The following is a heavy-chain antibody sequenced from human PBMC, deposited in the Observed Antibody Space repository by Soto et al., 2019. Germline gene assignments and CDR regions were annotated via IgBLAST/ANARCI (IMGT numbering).Heavy chain of an antibody. Sequence: ASVKVSCKASGYTFTGYYMHWVRQAPGQGLEWMGWINPNSGGTNYAQKFQGWVTMTRDTSISTAYMELSRLRSDDTAVYYCAREPYSSSSLRFGFDYWGQGTLVTVSS. CDR2: INPNSGGT. CDR3: AREPYSSSSLRFGFDY. V-gene: IGHV1-2*04. J-gene: IGHJ4*02. D-gene: IGHD6-6*01. CDR1: GYTFTGYY.